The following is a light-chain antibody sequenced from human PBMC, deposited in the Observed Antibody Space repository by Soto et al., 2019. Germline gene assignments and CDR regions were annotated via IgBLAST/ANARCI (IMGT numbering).Light chain of an antibody. CDR2: DAS. Sequence: EIVLTQSPGTLSLSPGERATLSCRASHSVSSYLAWYQQKPGQAPRLLIFDASNRATGIPARFSGSGSGTDFPLNISSVEPQDFAVSYCQQRSNWPRTFGQGTKVDIK. CDR3: QQRSNWPRT. J-gene: IGKJ1*01. V-gene: IGKV3-11*01. CDR1: HSVSSY.